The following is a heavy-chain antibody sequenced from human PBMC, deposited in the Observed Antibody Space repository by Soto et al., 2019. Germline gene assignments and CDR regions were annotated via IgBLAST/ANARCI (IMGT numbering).Heavy chain of an antibody. Sequence: QITLKESGPTLVKPTQTLTLTCTFSGFSLSTSGVGVGWFRRPPGKALEWLALIYWDDDKRYHPSLKTRLTITKDTSQNQVVLTMTNMDPVDTATYYCAHRSSPSFYGNWGQGTLVTVSS. J-gene: IGHJ4*02. CDR2: IYWDDDK. CDR1: GFSLSTSGVG. D-gene: IGHD2-2*01. CDR3: AHRSSPSFYGN. V-gene: IGHV2-5*02.